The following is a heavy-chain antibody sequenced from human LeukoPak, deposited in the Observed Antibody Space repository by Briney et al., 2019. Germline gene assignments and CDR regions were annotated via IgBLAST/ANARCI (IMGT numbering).Heavy chain of an antibody. CDR3: AKRAVVGPIGYFDF. V-gene: IGHV3-23*01. CDR1: GFTFSDYY. J-gene: IGHJ4*02. D-gene: IGHD1-26*01. CDR2: IVTSDGSA. Sequence: GGSLRLSCAASGFTFSDYYMSWVRQAPGQGLQWVSAIVTSDGSAYYADSVKGRFTISRDISKNTLYLQMNSLRADDTAVYYCAKRAVVGPIGYFDFWGQGTLVTVSS.